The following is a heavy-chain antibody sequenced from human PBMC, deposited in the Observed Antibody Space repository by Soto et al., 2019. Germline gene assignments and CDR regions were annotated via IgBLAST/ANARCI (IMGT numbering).Heavy chain of an antibody. J-gene: IGHJ4*02. V-gene: IGHV1-58*01. CDR3: AAALHDYGDYVGFYFDY. D-gene: IGHD4-17*01. CDR1: GFNFTSSA. Sequence: QMQLVQSGPEVKKPGTSVKVSCKASGFNFTSSAVQWVRQARGQRLELIGWIVVGSGNTNYAQKFQERVTITRDMSTSTAYMELSSLRSEDTAVYYCAAALHDYGDYVGFYFDYWGQGTLATVSS. CDR2: IVVGSGNT.